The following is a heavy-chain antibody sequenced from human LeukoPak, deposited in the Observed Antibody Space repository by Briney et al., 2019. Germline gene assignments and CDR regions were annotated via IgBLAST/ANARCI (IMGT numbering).Heavy chain of an antibody. V-gene: IGHV4-34*01. D-gene: IGHD5-12*01. J-gene: IGHJ4*02. CDR1: GGSFSGYY. CDR3: ARGLYSGYADYFDY. CDR2: INHSGST. Sequence: SETLSLTCAVYGGSFSGYYWSWIRQPPGKGPEWIGEINHSGSTNYNPSLKSRVTISVDTSKNQFSLKLSSVTAADTAVYYCARGLYSGYADYFDYWGQGTLVTVSS.